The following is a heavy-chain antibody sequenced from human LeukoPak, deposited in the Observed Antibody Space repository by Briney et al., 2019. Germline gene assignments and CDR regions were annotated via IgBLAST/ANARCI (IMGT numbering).Heavy chain of an antibody. J-gene: IGHJ4*02. CDR1: GGSISSGSYY. D-gene: IGHD3-10*01. CDR3: ARRGFGELLPYYFDY. Sequence: SQTLSLTCTVSGGSISSGSYYWSWIRQPAGKGLEWIGRIYTSGSTNYNPSLKSRVTISVDTSKNQFSLKLSSVTAADTAVYYCARRGFGELLPYYFDYWGQGTLVTVSS. V-gene: IGHV4-61*02. CDR2: IYTSGST.